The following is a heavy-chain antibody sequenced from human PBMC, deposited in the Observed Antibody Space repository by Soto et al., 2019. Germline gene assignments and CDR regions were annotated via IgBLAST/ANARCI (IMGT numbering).Heavy chain of an antibody. CDR1: GYTFTSYY. D-gene: IGHD3-10*01. Sequence: QVQLVQSGAEMKEPGDSVRVSCEASGYTFTSYYIHWVRQAHGQGLEWMGWINPKFGDTTYAQDFQGRVSMTRDMSISTVYMELSRLTSDDTAIYSCARNMDYYYGPGSGNGHGFWGQGTTVTVFS. V-gene: IGHV1-2*02. J-gene: IGHJ6*02. CDR3: ARNMDYYYGPGSGNGHGF. CDR2: INPKFGDT.